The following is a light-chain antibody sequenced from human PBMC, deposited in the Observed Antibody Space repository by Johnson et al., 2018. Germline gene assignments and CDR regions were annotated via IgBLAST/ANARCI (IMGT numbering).Light chain of an antibody. J-gene: IGLJ1*01. Sequence: QSVLTQPPSVSAAPGQKVTISCSGSSSNIGNNYVSWYQQLPGTAPKLLIYENNKRPPAIPDRFSGSKSGTSATLVITGLQTGDEADYYCGTWDSSLSAGNVFGTVTKVTVL. V-gene: IGLV1-51*02. CDR1: SSNIGNNY. CDR2: ENN. CDR3: GTWDSSLSAGNV.